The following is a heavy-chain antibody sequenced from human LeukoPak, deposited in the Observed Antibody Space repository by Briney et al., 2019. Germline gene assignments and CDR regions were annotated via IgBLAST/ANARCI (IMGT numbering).Heavy chain of an antibody. CDR1: GFIFRNHA. D-gene: IGHD3-10*01. CDR3: AKSLGNQGVIDY. J-gene: IGHJ4*01. Sequence: GGSLRLSCAASGFIFRNHAMNWVRQAPGQGLEWVSGVSASGGSTFNTDSVKGRFSISRDNSKNTLYLEMNSLRPEDTALYYCAKSLGNQGVIDYWGHGTLVTVYS. V-gene: IGHV3-23*01. CDR2: VSASGGST.